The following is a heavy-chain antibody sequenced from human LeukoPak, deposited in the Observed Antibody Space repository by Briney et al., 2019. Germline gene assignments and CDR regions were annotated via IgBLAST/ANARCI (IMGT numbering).Heavy chain of an antibody. CDR1: GFTFRDYW. Sequence: GGSLRLSCAASGFTFRDYWMHWVRQAPGKGLVWASRINPDGSSASYADSVKGRFTISRDNAKNTLYLQMNSLRAEDTAVYYCARFKVTVTSIPWGQGTLVTVSS. CDR2: INPDGSSA. D-gene: IGHD4-11*01. V-gene: IGHV3-74*01. CDR3: ARFKVTVTSIP. J-gene: IGHJ5*02.